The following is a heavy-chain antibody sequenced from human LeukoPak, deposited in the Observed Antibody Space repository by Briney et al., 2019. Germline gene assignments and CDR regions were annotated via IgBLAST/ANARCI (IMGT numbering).Heavy chain of an antibody. CDR2: ISYDGSNK. D-gene: IGHD3-10*01. CDR3: ARQGWFGDTFDY. Sequence: PGGSLRLSCAASGFTFSSYAMHWVRQAPGKGLEWVAVISYDGSNKYYADSVKGRFTISRDNAKNSLYLQMNSLRAEDTAVYYRARQGWFGDTFDYWGQGTLVTVSS. V-gene: IGHV3-30*04. J-gene: IGHJ4*02. CDR1: GFTFSSYA.